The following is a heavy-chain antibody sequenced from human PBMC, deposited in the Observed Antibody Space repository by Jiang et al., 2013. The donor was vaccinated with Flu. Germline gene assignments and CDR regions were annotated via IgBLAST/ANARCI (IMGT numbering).Heavy chain of an antibody. J-gene: IGHJ6*02. CDR2: INTGNGNT. Sequence: SGAEVKKPGASVKVSCKASGYPFTIYALHWVRQAPGQRLEWMGWINTGNGNTRYSQKFQGRVTITRDTSATTAYMELRSLRSEDTGVYYCARIDGLLYYYGMDVWGQGTTVTVSS. CDR3: ARIDGLLYYYGMDV. D-gene: IGHD2-8*01. CDR1: GYPFTIYA. V-gene: IGHV1-3*04.